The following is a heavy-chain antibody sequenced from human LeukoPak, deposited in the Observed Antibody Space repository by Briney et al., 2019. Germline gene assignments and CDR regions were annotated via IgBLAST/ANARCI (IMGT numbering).Heavy chain of an antibody. CDR3: ARVSTVTSNFDY. CDR1: GFTFSSYA. CDR2: IDGSGGST. Sequence: GGSLRLSCAASGFTFSSYAMNWVRQAPGKGLEWVSAIDGSGGSTYYAGSVKGRFTISRDNSKNTLYLQMHSLRAEDTAVYYCARVSTVTSNFDYWGQGTLVTVSS. J-gene: IGHJ4*02. D-gene: IGHD4-17*01. V-gene: IGHV3-23*01.